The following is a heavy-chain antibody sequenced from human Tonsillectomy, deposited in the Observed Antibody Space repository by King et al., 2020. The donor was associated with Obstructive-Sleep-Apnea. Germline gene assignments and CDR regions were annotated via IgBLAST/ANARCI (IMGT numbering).Heavy chain of an antibody. Sequence: QLQESGPGLVKPSETLSLTCTVSGGSISRSSYYWGWIRQPPGKGLEWIGSINYSGSTYYTPSLKSRVNISVDTSKNQFSLKLTSVTAADTAVYYCARVPDYYDSSGRDYWGQGTLVTVSS. D-gene: IGHD3-22*01. CDR1: GGSISRSSYY. V-gene: IGHV4-39*07. CDR3: ARVPDYYDSSGRDY. J-gene: IGHJ4*02. CDR2: INYSGST.